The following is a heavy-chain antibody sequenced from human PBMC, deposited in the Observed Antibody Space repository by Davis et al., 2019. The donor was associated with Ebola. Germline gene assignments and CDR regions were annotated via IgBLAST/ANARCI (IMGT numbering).Heavy chain of an antibody. J-gene: IGHJ4*02. CDR1: GGTFSSYA. Sequence: SVKVSCKASGGTFSSYAISWVRQAPGQGLEWMGGIIPIFGTANYAQKFQGRVTITADESTSTAYMELSSLRSEDTAVYYCTWGWELQQMYFDYWGQGTLVTVSS. V-gene: IGHV1-69*13. CDR3: TWGWELQQMYFDY. CDR2: IIPIFGTA. D-gene: IGHD1-26*01.